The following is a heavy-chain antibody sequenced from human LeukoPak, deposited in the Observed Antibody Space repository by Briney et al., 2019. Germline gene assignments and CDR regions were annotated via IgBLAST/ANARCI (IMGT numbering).Heavy chain of an antibody. CDR1: GGTFSSYA. V-gene: IGHV1-69*13. CDR2: IIPIFGTA. J-gene: IGHJ4*02. D-gene: IGHD2-15*01. CDR3: ARALHTNVAATVEVED. Sequence: SVKVSCKASGGTFSSYAISWVRQAPGQGLEWMGGIIPIFGTANYAQKFQGRDTITADESTSTAYMELSSLRSEDTAVYYCARALHTNVAATVEVEDWGQGTLVTVSS.